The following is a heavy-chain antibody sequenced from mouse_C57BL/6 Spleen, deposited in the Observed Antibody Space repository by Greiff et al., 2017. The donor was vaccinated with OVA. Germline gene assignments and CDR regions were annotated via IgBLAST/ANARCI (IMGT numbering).Heavy chain of an antibody. V-gene: IGHV5-4*03. CDR1: GFTFSSYA. J-gene: IGHJ4*01. CDR3: ARGDYTNYGMDY. D-gene: IGHD2-5*01. CDR2: ISDGGSYT. Sequence: DVMLVESGGGLVKPGGSLKLSCAASGFTFSSYAMSWVRQTPEKRLEWVATISDGGSYTYYPDNVKGRFTISRDNAKNNLYLQMSHLKSEDTAMDYCARGDYTNYGMDYWGQGTSVTVSS.